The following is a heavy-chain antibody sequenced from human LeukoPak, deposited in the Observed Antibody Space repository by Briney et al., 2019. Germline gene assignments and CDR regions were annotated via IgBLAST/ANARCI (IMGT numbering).Heavy chain of an antibody. V-gene: IGHV3-53*01. CDR3: AGGSGWLDY. J-gene: IGHJ4*02. CDR1: GFTVSDTF. CDR2: IYTIGTT. D-gene: IGHD6-19*01. Sequence: GGSLRLSCAASGFTVSDTFMSWVRQAPGKGLEWVSVIYTIGTTYYADSVKGRFTISRDNSKNTLYLQMNSLRAADTAVYCCAGGSGWLDYWGQGTLVTVSS.